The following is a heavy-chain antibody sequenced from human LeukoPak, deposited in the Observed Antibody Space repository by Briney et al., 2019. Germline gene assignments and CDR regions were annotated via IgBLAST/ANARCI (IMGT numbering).Heavy chain of an antibody. D-gene: IGHD3-16*02. CDR1: GGSFSGYY. V-gene: IGHV4-34*01. Sequence: PSETLSLTCAVYGGSFSGYYWSWIRQPPGKGLEWIGEINHSGSTNYNPSLKSRVTISVDTSKNQSSLKLSSVTAADTAVYYCAREYYDYVWGSYRPYYFDYWGQGTLVTVSS. J-gene: IGHJ4*02. CDR3: AREYYDYVWGSYRPYYFDY. CDR2: INHSGST.